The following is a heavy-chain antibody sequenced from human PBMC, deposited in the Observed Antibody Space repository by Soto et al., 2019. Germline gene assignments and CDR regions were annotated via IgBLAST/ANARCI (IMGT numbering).Heavy chain of an antibody. Sequence: SETLSLTCAVYGDSFSDYFWSWIRQPPGKGLEWIGEIDHSGSTNYSPSLRSRVTMSIDTSKSQFSLKLRSVTAADAAIYYCARVHLITTTDQYYYGLDVWGQGTTVTVS. J-gene: IGHJ6*02. CDR3: ARVHLITTTDQYYYGLDV. CDR1: GDSFSDYF. V-gene: IGHV4-34*01. CDR2: IDHSGST. D-gene: IGHD1-1*01.